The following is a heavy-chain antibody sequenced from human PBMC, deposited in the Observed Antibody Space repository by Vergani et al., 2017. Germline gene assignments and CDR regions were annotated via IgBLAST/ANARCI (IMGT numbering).Heavy chain of an antibody. CDR2: ISSSSSTI. V-gene: IGHV3-48*04. CDR3: ARGPIVGATNY. Sequence: EVQLVESGGGLVQPGGSLRLSCAASGFTFSSYSMDWVRQAPGKGLEWVSYISSSSSTIYYADSVKGRFTISRDNAKNSLYLQMNSLRAEDTAVYYCARGPIVGATNYWGQGTLVTVSS. CDR1: GFTFSSYS. D-gene: IGHD1-26*01. J-gene: IGHJ4*02.